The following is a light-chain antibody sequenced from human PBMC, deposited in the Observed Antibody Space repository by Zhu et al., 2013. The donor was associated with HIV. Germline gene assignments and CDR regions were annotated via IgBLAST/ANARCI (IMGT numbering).Light chain of an antibody. Sequence: QSALTQPASVSGSPGQSITISCTGTSSDVGIYNLVSWYQHHPGKAPKLMIYEVSKRPSGVFNRFSGSKSGNTASLTISGLQAEDEADYYCCSYAGSSTYVFGTGTKVTVL. V-gene: IGLV2-23*02. CDR2: EVS. CDR3: CSYAGSSTYV. CDR1: SSDVGIYNL. J-gene: IGLJ1*01.